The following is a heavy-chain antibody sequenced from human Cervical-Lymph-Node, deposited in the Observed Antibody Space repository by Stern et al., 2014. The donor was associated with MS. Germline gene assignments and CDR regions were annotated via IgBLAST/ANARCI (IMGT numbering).Heavy chain of an antibody. J-gene: IGHJ4*02. CDR3: AKGSGGSGYYPVALDY. V-gene: IGHV3-9*01. Sequence: EVQLEESGGGLVQPGRSLRLSCAASGFTFDDYAMHWVRQAPGKGLEWVSGITWNSVSVGYADSGKGRFTISRDNAKNSLYLQMNSLRGDDTALYYCAKGSGGSGYYPVALDYWGQGTLVTVSS. D-gene: IGHD3-3*01. CDR2: ITWNSVSV. CDR1: GFTFDDYA.